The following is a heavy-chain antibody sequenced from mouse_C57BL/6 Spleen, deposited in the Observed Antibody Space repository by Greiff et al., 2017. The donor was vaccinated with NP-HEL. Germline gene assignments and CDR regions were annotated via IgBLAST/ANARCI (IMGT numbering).Heavy chain of an antibody. J-gene: IGHJ4*01. CDR3: ARGGSSSGYYAMDY. Sequence: EVKLVESGGGLVKPGGSLKLSCAASGFTFSDYGMHWVRQAPEKGLAWVAYISSGSSTIYYADTVKGRFTISRDNAKNTLFLQMTSLRSEDTAMYYCARGGSSSGYYAMDYWGQGTSVTVSS. D-gene: IGHD1-1*01. CDR2: ISSGSSTI. CDR1: GFTFSDYG. V-gene: IGHV5-17*01.